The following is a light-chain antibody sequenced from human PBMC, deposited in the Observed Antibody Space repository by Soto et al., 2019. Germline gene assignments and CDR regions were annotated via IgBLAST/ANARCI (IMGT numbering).Light chain of an antibody. V-gene: IGKV3-20*01. CDR1: QAISRN. CDR3: QQYGRSGT. CDR2: GAS. Sequence: EIVMTQSPATLSVSRGERATLSCRANQAISRNLDWYQQKPGQAPRLLIYGASSRATGIPDRFSGSGSGTDFTLTISRLEPEDFAVYYCQQYGRSGTFGQGTKVDIK. J-gene: IGKJ1*01.